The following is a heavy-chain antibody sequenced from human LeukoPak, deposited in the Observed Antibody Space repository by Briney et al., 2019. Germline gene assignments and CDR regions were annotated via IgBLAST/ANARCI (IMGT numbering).Heavy chain of an antibody. CDR1: GFTFSSYG. CDR3: AIRLENSESYYAFDI. CDR2: IWYDGSNK. V-gene: IGHV3-30*02. J-gene: IGHJ3*02. D-gene: IGHD3-10*01. Sequence: GGSLRLSCAASGFTFSSYGMHWVRQAPGKGLEGVAVIWYDGSNKHYADSGKGRFTISRDNSKNTLYFQMNSLRAEDTAMYYCAIRLENSESYYAFDIWGQGTMATVSS.